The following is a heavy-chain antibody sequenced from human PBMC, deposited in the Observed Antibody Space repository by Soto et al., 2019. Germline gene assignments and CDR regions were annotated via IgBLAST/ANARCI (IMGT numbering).Heavy chain of an antibody. J-gene: IGHJ2*01. V-gene: IGHV4-4*02. CDR3: ARVGDGYRQSEWYFDL. CDR1: GGSISSSNW. D-gene: IGHD5-12*01. CDR2: IYHSGST. Sequence: QVQLQESGPGLVKPSGTLSLTCAVSGGSISSSNWWSWVRQPPGKGLEWIGEIYHSGSTNYNPSLKSRVTISVDKSKNQFSLKLSSVTAADRAVYYCARVGDGYRQSEWYFDLWGRGTLVTVSS.